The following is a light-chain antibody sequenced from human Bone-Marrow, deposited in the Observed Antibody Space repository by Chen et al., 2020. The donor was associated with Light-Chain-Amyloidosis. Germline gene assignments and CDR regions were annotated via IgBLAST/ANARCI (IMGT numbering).Light chain of an antibody. V-gene: IGLV2-14*03. J-gene: IGLJ1*01. CDR2: DVS. CDR1: RSDIGGYQY. Sequence: QSALTQPASVSGSPGPSITISCTGTRSDIGGYQYVSWYQQHPGEAPKLMIYDVSRRPSGVSNRFSGSKSGNTASLTISVLQAEDEADYYCSSYTPRTTLYVFGTGTKVTVL. CDR3: SSYTPRTTLYV.